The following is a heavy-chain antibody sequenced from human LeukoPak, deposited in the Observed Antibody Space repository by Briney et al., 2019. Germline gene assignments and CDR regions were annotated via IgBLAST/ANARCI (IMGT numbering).Heavy chain of an antibody. V-gene: IGHV1-58*01. CDR1: GFTFSNSA. D-gene: IGHD3-22*01. Sequence: SVKVSCKASGFTFSNSAVQWVRQARGQRLEWIGWIVVGSGNTNYAQKFQERVTITRDMSTSTAYMELSSLRSEDTAVYYCAGEDNSSGYRPFDIWGQGTMVTVPS. CDR3: AGEDNSSGYRPFDI. J-gene: IGHJ3*02. CDR2: IVVGSGNT.